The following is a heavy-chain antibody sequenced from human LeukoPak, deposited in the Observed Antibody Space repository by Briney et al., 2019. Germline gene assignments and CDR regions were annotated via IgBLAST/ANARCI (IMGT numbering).Heavy chain of an antibody. V-gene: IGHV4-4*07. Sequence: SETLSLTCTVSGGSISSYYWSWIRQPAGKGLEWIGRIYTSGSTNYSPSLKSRVTMSVDTAKNQFSLKLSSVTAADTAVYYCARDRDYYDSSGYYLTAFDIWGQGTMVTVSS. CDR1: GGSISSYY. D-gene: IGHD3-22*01. J-gene: IGHJ3*02. CDR2: IYTSGST. CDR3: ARDRDYYDSSGYYLTAFDI.